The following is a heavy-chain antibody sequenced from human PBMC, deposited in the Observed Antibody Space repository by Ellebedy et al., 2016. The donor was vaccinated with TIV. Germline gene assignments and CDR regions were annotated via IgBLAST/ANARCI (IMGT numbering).Heavy chain of an antibody. CDR3: ARVITMVRGDPIFYNEGVGDWFDP. CDR2: IYYSGST. CDR1: SGSISTYY. D-gene: IGHD3-10*01. V-gene: IGHV4-59*01. J-gene: IGHJ5*02. Sequence: SETLSLTCTVSSGSISTYYWSWIRQPPGKGLEWIGYIYYSGSTNYNPSLKSRVTISVDTSKNQFSLKLSSVTAADTAVYYCARVITMVRGDPIFYNEGVGDWFDPWGQGTLVTVSS.